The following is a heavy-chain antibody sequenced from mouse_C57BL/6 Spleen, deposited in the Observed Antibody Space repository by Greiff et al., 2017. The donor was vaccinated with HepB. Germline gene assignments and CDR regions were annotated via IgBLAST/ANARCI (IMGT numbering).Heavy chain of an antibody. CDR1: GFTFSSYA. D-gene: IGHD3-2*02. CDR3: ARHSSGYSWFAY. Sequence: DVMLVESGGGLVKPGGSLKLSCAASGFTFSSYAMSWVRQTPEKRLEWVATISDGGSYTYYPDNVKGRFTISRDNAKNNLYLQMSHLKSEDTAMYYCARHSSGYSWFAYWGQGTLVTVSA. CDR2: ISDGGSYT. J-gene: IGHJ3*01. V-gene: IGHV5-4*03.